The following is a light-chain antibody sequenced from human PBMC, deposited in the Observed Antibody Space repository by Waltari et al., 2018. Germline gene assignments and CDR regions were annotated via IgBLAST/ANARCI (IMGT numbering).Light chain of an antibody. V-gene: IGLV2-14*01. Sequence: QSALTQPASVSGSPGQSITISCTGTSSDVGAYNYVSWYQQHPGKAPKLMIYDVSNRPSGVSTRFSGSTSGNTASLTISGLQAEDEADYYCSSFTSSSTRVFGGGTKVTVL. J-gene: IGLJ3*02. CDR1: SSDVGAYNY. CDR3: SSFTSSSTRV. CDR2: DVS.